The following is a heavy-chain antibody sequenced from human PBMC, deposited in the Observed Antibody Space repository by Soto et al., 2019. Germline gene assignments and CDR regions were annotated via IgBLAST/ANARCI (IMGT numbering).Heavy chain of an antibody. D-gene: IGHD2-21*01. J-gene: IGHJ5*02. CDR3: ARDIMRHMAWLDP. V-gene: IGHV3-23*01. CDR2: ISGGGATT. Sequence: GGSLRLSCVASGFTFGGYAMSWVRQAPGKGLEWVSTISGGGATTYYADSVKGRFTISRENSRNTLYLQMYSLRAEDTAIYYCARDIMRHMAWLDPWGQGTLVTVSS. CDR1: GFTFGGYA.